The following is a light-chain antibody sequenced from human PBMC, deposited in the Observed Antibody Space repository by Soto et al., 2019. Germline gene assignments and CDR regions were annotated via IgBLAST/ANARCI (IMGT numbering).Light chain of an antibody. J-gene: IGLJ1*01. CDR3: SSYATGSTYV. V-gene: IGLV2-14*01. CDR1: SSDVGGYNY. CDR2: DVR. Sequence: QSVLTQPASVSGSPGQSITISCTGTSSDVGGYNYVSWYQQHPGKAPTLMIYDVRNRPSGVSKRFSGSKSVNTATLTITGHQAEDEADYYCSSYATGSTYVFSTGTKVTAL.